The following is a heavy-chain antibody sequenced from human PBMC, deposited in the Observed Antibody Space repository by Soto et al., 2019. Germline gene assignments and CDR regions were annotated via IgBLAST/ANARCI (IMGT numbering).Heavy chain of an antibody. CDR1: GFTFKDYA. CDR3: AKDIGAASAGTFFGFNI. Sequence: PGWSLRLSCAASGFTFKDYAMHWVRQAPGKGLEWVSGIGWNSGTIDHADSVKGRFTISRDNAKNSLYLQMNSLRAEDTAFYYCAKDIGAASAGTFFGFNIWGQGTMGTV. D-gene: IGHD6-13*01. CDR2: IGWNSGTI. J-gene: IGHJ3*02. V-gene: IGHV3-9*01.